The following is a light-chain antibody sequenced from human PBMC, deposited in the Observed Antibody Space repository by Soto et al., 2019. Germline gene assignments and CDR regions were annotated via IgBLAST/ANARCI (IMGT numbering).Light chain of an antibody. V-gene: IGKV3-20*01. J-gene: IGKJ4*01. CDR2: GAS. CDR1: QSVSSSY. CDR3: QQYGSSPT. Sequence: EIVLTQSPGTLSLSPGERATLSCRASQSVSSSYLAWYQQKPGQAPRLLIYGASSRAAGIPDRFSGSGSGTDFPLTISRLEHEDVAVYYCQQYGSSPTFGGGTKVEIK.